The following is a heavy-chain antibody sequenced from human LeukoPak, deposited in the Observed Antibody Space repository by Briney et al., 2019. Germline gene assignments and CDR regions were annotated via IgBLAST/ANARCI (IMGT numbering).Heavy chain of an antibody. CDR3: ASLEQWLALFDY. Sequence: PSETLSLTCTVSGGSISSSSDYWGWIRQPPGKGLEWIGSIYYSGSTYYNPSLKSRVTISVDTSKNQFSLKLSSVTAADTAVYYCASLEQWLALFDYWGQGTLVTVSS. J-gene: IGHJ4*02. D-gene: IGHD6-19*01. CDR2: IYYSGST. CDR1: GGSISSSSDY. V-gene: IGHV4-39*01.